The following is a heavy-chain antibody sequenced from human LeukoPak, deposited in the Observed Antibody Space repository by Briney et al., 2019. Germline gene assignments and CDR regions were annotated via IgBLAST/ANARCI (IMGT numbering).Heavy chain of an antibody. CDR2: ISAYNGNT. CDR3: ARGHCGGDCYLDY. D-gene: IGHD2-21*02. J-gene: IGHJ4*02. CDR1: GFTFTSYG. Sequence: ASVKVSCKASGFTFTSYGFSWVRQAPGQGLEWMGWISAYNGNTNYAQKFQGWVTMTRDTSISTAYMELSRLRSDDTAVYYCARGHCGGDCYLDYWGQGTLVTVSS. V-gene: IGHV1-18*01.